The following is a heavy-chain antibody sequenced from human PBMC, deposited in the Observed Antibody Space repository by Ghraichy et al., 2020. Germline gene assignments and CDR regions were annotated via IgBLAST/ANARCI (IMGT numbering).Heavy chain of an antibody. D-gene: IGHD1-26*01. V-gene: IGHV1-69*13. CDR3: ASASTHSGNSHLEFDF. CDR2: IIPLFRTP. Sequence: SVKVSCKASGGTFSNNAINWVRQAPGQGLEWMGGIIPLFRTPYYAQKFQGRITITADESTSTAYMDLSGLRSEDTAMYYCASASTHSGNSHLEFDFWGQGTMVTVSS. J-gene: IGHJ4*02. CDR1: GGTFSNNA.